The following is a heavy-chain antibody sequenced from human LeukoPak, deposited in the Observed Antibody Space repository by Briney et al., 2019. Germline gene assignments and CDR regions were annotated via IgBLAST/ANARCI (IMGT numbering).Heavy chain of an antibody. CDR1: GGSISSGGYY. Sequence: SQTLSLTCTVSGGSISSGGYYWSWIRQHPGKGLEWIGYIYYSGSTYYNPSLKSRVTISVDTSKNQFSLKLSSVTAADTAVYYCARDPRAVSSFGPLLHKKLYWYFDLWGRGTLVTVSS. D-gene: IGHD3-10*01. J-gene: IGHJ2*01. CDR3: ARDPRAVSSFGPLLHKKLYWYFDL. V-gene: IGHV4-31*03. CDR2: IYYSGST.